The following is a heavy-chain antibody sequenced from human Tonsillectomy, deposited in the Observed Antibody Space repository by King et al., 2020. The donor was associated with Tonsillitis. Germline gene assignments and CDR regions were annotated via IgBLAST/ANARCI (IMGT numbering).Heavy chain of an antibody. CDR1: GGSVSSGSYY. J-gene: IGHJ5*02. D-gene: IGHD3-9*01. CDR3: ARSQTYYDILTGSNWFDP. Sequence: QLQESGPGLVKPSETLSLTCTVSGGSVSSGSYYCSWIRQPPGKGLEWIGYIYYSGSTNYNPSLKSRVTISVDTSKNQFSLKLSSVTAADTAVYYCARSQTYYDILTGSNWFDPWGQGTLVTVSS. V-gene: IGHV4-61*01. CDR2: IYYSGST.